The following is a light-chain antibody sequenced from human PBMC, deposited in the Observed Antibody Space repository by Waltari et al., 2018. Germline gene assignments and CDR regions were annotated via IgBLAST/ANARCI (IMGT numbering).Light chain of an antibody. V-gene: IGKV3-20*01. Sequence: EIVLTQSPGTLSLSPGERVTLSCRASQSVKRSLAWYQQKPGQAPRLLIYDASNRATGIPDRFSGSGSGTDFSLTISRLEPDDFAVYYCQKYDRLPATFGQGTKVELK. J-gene: IGKJ1*01. CDR2: DAS. CDR3: QKYDRLPAT. CDR1: QSVKRS.